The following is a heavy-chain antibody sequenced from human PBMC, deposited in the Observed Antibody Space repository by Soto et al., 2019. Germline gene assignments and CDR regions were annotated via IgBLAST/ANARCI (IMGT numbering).Heavy chain of an antibody. CDR2: ISSNSAYI. Sequence: TFVSLGISWISQDKRKGLEWVSTISSNSAYIYYTDALRGRFTISRDNAKNSLHLQMNSLRAEDTAVYYCTRDASGDSSARGGLDLWGQGTPVTVSS. J-gene: IGHJ5*01. D-gene: IGHD6-13*01. CDR3: TRDASGDSSARGGLDL. V-gene: IGHV3-21*01. CDR1: TFVSLG.